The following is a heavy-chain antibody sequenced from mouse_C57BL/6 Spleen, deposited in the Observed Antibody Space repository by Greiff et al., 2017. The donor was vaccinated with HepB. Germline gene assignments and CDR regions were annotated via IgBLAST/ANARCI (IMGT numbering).Heavy chain of an antibody. CDR3: ANYYGSSYPFAY. D-gene: IGHD1-1*01. J-gene: IGHJ3*01. Sequence: DVKLVESGGGLVKPGGSLKLSCAASGFTFSDYGMHWVRQAPEKGLEWVAYISSGSSTIYYADTVKGRFTISRDNAKNTLFLQMTSLRSEDTAMYYCANYYGSSYPFAYWGQGTLVTVSA. CDR2: ISSGSSTI. V-gene: IGHV5-17*01. CDR1: GFTFSDYG.